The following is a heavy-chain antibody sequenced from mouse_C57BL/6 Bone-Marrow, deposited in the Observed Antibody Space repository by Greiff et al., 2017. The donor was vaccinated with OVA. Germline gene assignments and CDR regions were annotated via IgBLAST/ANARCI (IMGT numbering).Heavy chain of an antibody. CDR1: GYTFTSYW. V-gene: IGHV1-64*01. Sequence: QVQLQQPGAELVKPGASVKLSCKASGYTFTSYWMHWVKQRPGQGLEWIGMIHPNSGSTNYNEKFKSKATLTVDKSSSTDYMQLSSLTSEDSAVYYCAREAYYSNYVFDYWGQGTTLTVSS. J-gene: IGHJ2*01. CDR2: IHPNSGST. D-gene: IGHD2-5*01. CDR3: AREAYYSNYVFDY.